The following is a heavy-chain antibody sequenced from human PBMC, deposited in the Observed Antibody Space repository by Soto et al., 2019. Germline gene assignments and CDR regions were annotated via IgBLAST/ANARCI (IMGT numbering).Heavy chain of an antibody. J-gene: IGHJ6*02. Sequence: SVKVSCKAFGATFTNYAIYWVRQASGQGLEWMGGIIPIFVTAKYAQKFQGRVTLTADASTSTVYMELSCLRFEDTAVCYCARDDGVPTKPTPYYSYYSVMDVWGQGTTLTFSS. CDR1: GATFTNYA. D-gene: IGHD5-12*01. CDR3: ARDDGVPTKPTPYYSYYSVMDV. V-gene: IGHV1-69*13. CDR2: IIPIFVTA.